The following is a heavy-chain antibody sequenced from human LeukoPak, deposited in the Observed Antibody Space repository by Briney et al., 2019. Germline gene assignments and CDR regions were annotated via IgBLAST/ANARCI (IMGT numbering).Heavy chain of an antibody. CDR1: GYTFTSYG. Sequence: ASVKVPCKASGYTFTSYGISWVRQAPGQGLEWMGWISAYNGNTNYAQKLQGRVTMTTDTSTSTAYMELRSLRSDDTAVYYCARITIFGVVLDYWGQGTLVTVSS. V-gene: IGHV1-18*01. CDR3: ARITIFGVVLDY. J-gene: IGHJ4*02. D-gene: IGHD3-3*01. CDR2: ISAYNGNT.